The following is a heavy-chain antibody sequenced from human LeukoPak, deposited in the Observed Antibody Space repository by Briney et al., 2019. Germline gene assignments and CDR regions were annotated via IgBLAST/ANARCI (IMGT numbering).Heavy chain of an antibody. V-gene: IGHV3-23*01. CDR2: ISGSGAST. D-gene: IGHD3-10*01. CDR3: AKLLRGTVVPFYDY. CDR1: GFTFSSYA. Sequence: GGSQRLSCAASGFTFSSYAMSWVRQAPGKGLEWVSTISGSGASTYYADSVKGRFTISRDNSKNTLYLQMNSLRAEDTAVYYCAKLLRGTVVPFYDYWGQGTLVTVSS. J-gene: IGHJ4*02.